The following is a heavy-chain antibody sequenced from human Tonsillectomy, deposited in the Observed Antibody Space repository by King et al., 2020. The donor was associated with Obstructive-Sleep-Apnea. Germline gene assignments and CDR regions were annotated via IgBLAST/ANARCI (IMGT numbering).Heavy chain of an antibody. CDR2: ISSSSSYI. Sequence: VQLVESGGGLVKPGGSLRLSCAASGFTFSSYSMNWVRQAPGKGLEWVSSISSSSSYIYYADSVKGRFTISSNNAKNSLYLQMNSLRAEDTAVYYCARGSYPVIYYFDSWGQGTLVTVSS. CDR1: GFTFSSYS. CDR3: ARGSYPVIYYFDS. V-gene: IGHV3-21*01. D-gene: IGHD1-26*01. J-gene: IGHJ4*02.